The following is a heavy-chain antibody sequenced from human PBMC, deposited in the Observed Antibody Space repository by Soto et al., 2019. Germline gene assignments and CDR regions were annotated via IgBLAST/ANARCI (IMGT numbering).Heavy chain of an antibody. J-gene: IGHJ4*02. CDR3: ARGGDYMFYFDY. V-gene: IGHV3-23*01. CDR2: ISGSGGST. Sequence: GGSLRLSCAASGFTFSSYAMSWVRQAPGKGLEWVSAISGSGGSTYYADSVKGRFTISRDNSKNTLYLQMNSLRAEDTAVYYCARGGDYMFYFDYWGQGTLVTVSS. CDR1: GFTFSSYA. D-gene: IGHD4-17*01.